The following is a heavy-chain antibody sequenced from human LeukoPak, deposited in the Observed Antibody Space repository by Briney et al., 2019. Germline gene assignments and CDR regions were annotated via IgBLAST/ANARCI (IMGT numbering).Heavy chain of an antibody. Sequence: ASVTVSCKASGYTFTSYDINWVRQATGQGLEWMGWMNPNSGNTGYAQKFQGRVTMTRNTSISTAYMELSSLRSEDTAVYYCARADIVVVPAAILSWFDPWGQGTLVTVSS. CDR3: ARADIVVVPAAILSWFDP. D-gene: IGHD2-2*01. J-gene: IGHJ5*02. V-gene: IGHV1-8*01. CDR2: MNPNSGNT. CDR1: GYTFTSYD.